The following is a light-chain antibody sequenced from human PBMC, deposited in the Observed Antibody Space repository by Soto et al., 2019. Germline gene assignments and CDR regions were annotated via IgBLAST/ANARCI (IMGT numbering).Light chain of an antibody. Sequence: IQVTQSPSTLSGYVGDRVTITCRASQTISSWWAWYQQKPGKAPKLLIYKASTLKSGVPSRFSGSGSGTEFTLTISSLQPDDFATYYCQHYNSYSEAFGHGTKVDIK. V-gene: IGKV1-5*03. CDR3: QHYNSYSEA. CDR2: KAS. CDR1: QTISSW. J-gene: IGKJ1*01.